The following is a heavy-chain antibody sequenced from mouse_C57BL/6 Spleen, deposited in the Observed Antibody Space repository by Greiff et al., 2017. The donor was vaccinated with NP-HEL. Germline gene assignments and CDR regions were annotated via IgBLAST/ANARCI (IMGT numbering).Heavy chain of an antibody. Sequence: VQLQQSGPGLVKPSQSLSLTCSVTGYSITSGYYWNWIRQFPGNKLEWMGYISYDGSNNYNPSLKNRISITRDTSKNQFFLKLNSVTTEDTATYYCARVGVYYGNPYAMDYWGQGTSVTVSS. V-gene: IGHV3-6*01. CDR2: ISYDGSN. CDR1: GYSITSGYY. D-gene: IGHD2-1*01. J-gene: IGHJ4*01. CDR3: ARVGVYYGNPYAMDY.